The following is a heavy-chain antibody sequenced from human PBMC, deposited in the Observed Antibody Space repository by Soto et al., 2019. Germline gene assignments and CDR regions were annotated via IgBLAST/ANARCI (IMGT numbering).Heavy chain of an antibody. CDR2: IYYSGST. CDR3: AREGSIAADLDP. Sequence: QVQLQESGPGLVKPSQTLSLTCTVSGGSISSGGYYWSWIRQHPGKGLEWIGYIYYSGSTYYNPSLKGRVTISVDTSKNQFSLKLSSVTAADTAVYYCAREGSIAADLDPWGQGTLVTVSS. J-gene: IGHJ5*02. V-gene: IGHV4-31*03. D-gene: IGHD6-13*01. CDR1: GGSISSGGYY.